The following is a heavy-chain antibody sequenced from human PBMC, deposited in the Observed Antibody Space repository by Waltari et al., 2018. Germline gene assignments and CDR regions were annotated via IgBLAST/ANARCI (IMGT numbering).Heavy chain of an antibody. V-gene: IGHV4-38-2*01. D-gene: IGHD6-19*01. J-gene: IGHJ4*02. CDR3: AAVAWHYSVRIDY. CDR1: GHSIRSEYF. Sequence: QVQLQESGPGLVKPSETLSLTCAVFGHSIRSEYFWGWIRQPPGKGLEGIGSTHHDGTTFYSPSLRNRITISLDTSNNQFSLSLRSMTAADTAVYYCAAVAWHYSVRIDYWGQGTLVTVSS. CDR2: THHDGTT.